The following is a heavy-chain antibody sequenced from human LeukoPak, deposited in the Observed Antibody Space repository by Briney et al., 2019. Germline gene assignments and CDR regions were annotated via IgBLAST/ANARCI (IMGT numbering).Heavy chain of an antibody. D-gene: IGHD6-19*01. CDR2: IYYSGST. Sequence: SETLSLTCTVSGGSISGSSYYWGWIRQPPGKGLEWIGSIYYSGSTYYNPSLKSRVTTSVDTSKNRFSLKLNSVTAADTAVYYCASSSGYSSGWYLTPNPYYFDYWGQGTLVTVSS. CDR1: GGSISGSSYY. V-gene: IGHV4-39*01. CDR3: ASSSGYSSGWYLTPNPYYFDY. J-gene: IGHJ4*02.